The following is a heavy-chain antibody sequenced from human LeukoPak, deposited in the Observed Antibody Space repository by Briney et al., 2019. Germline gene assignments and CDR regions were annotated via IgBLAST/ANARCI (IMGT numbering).Heavy chain of an antibody. CDR3: AREGVVGATANHYDY. J-gene: IGHJ4*02. V-gene: IGHV3-7*01. D-gene: IGHD1-26*01. CDR1: GFTFSTYW. CDR2: IKQDGSAK. Sequence: GGSLRLSCAATGFTFSTYWMSWVRQAPGKGLEWVANIKQDGSAKYYVDSVKGRFTISRDNAKNSLYLQMNSLRAEDTGVYYCAREGVVGATANHYDYWDQGSLVTVSS.